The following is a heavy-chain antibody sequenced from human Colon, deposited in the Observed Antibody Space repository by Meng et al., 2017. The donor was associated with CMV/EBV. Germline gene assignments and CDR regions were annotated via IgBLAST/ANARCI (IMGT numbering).Heavy chain of an antibody. V-gene: IGHV1-69*05. CDR2: IIPIFGTA. CDR3: ARDYSNGEFDY. D-gene: IGHD4-11*01. Sequence: SCKASGSTFSSYAISWVRQAAGQGREWMGGIIPIFGTANYAQKFQGRVTITTDESTSTAYMELSSLRSEDTAVYYCARDYSNGEFDYWGQGTLVTVSS. CDR1: GSTFSSYA. J-gene: IGHJ4*02.